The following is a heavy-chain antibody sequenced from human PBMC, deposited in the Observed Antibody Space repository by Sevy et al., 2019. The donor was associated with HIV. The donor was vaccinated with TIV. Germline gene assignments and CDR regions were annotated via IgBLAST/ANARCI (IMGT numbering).Heavy chain of an antibody. CDR3: ARGENDDEFFQY. CDR1: GFIFSNFA. Sequence: GGSLRLSCAVSGFIFSNFAMHWVRQAPGKGLEWVAVTSYDGSHKYYADSVKGRFTVSRDNSRNILSLEMNNLRRDDTAVYYCARGENDDEFFQYWCQGTLVTVSS. V-gene: IGHV3-30*04. J-gene: IGHJ1*01. CDR2: TSYDGSHK. D-gene: IGHD1-26*01.